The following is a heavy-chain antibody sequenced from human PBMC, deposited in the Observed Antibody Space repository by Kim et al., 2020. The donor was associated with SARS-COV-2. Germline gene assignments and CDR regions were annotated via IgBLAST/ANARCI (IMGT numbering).Heavy chain of an antibody. D-gene: IGHD2-2*01. CDR2: ISFGGSDK. CDR1: GFTFSRYA. Sequence: GGSLRVSCTSSGFTFSRYAMHWVRQAPGKGLEWVAIISFGGSDKSYADSVKGRFTISRDNSKNTVFLQMNSLKPEDTGFYYCARGFTTSATFDLWGQGTL. J-gene: IGHJ4*02. V-gene: IGHV3-30*04. CDR3: ARGFTTSATFDL.